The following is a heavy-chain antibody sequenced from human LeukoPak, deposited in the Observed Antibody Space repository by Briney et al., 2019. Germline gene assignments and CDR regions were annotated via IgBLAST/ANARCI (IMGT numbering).Heavy chain of an antibody. CDR1: GFAFSSYS. J-gene: IGHJ4*02. V-gene: IGHV3-21*01. Sequence: PGGSLRLSCAASGFAFSSYSMNWVRQAPGKGLEWVASISGTSTYIYFANSLKGRFSISRDTAQHSLYLQMNSLRAADTAVYFCARASLSEIIAAEAFFDSWGQGTLVTVSS. CDR2: ISGTSTYI. D-gene: IGHD6-13*01. CDR3: ARASLSEIIAAEAFFDS.